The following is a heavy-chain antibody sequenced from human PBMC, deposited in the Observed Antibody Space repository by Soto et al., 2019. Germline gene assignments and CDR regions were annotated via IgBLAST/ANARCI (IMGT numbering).Heavy chain of an antibody. CDR1: GFIFSTYA. J-gene: IGHJ4*02. Sequence: EVQLLESGGGLVQPGGSLRLSCAASGFIFSTYAMSWVRQAPGKGLEWVSAISGTGGSTYYADSVKGRFTISRDNSKNTLYLQMNSLRAEDTAVYYCAKNWDTTSSSSSHWGQGTLVTVSS. CDR2: ISGTGGST. D-gene: IGHD6-6*01. V-gene: IGHV3-23*01. CDR3: AKNWDTTSSSSSH.